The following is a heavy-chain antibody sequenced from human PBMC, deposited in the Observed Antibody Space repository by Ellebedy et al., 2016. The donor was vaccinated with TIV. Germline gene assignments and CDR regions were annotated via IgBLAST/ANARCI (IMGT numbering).Heavy chain of an antibody. CDR3: ARLRQSRDRSHWYFDL. J-gene: IGHJ2*01. V-gene: IGHV4-4*07. CDR2: IFMSGST. D-gene: IGHD1-14*01. Sequence: SETLSLXXTVSGGSFASYYWSWIRQSAGKGLEWIGRIFMSGSTSYNSSLKNRVTISADASKTQLSLNLSSVTAADTAVYFCARLRQSRDRSHWYFDLWGRGTLVTVSS. CDR1: GGSFASYY.